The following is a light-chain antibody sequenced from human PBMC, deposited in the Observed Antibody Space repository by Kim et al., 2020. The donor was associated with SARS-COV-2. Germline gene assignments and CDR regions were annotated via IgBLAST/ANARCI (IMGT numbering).Light chain of an antibody. CDR2: AAS. J-gene: IGKJ4*01. CDR1: HCFVNS. V-gene: IGKV1-27*01. CDR3: QKYVDDPLS. Sequence: ATLRNRYTITCLASHCFVNSFASYQQRPWKIPKVLFYAASSLQSSVPGRFSGSQSSTGFTLTITSLLPEDVATYYFQKYVDDPLSFGGWTKVDI.